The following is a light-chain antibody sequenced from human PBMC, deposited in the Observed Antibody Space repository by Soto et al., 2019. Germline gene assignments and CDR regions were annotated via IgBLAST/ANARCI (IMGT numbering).Light chain of an antibody. Sequence: QAVVTQPPSVSGAPGQRVTISCTGSSSNIGAGYDVHWYQQLPGTAPKLLIYGNSNRPSGVPDRFSGSKSGTSASLASTGLQAEDEADYYCQSYDSSLSGPYVFGTGTKVTVL. CDR1: SSNIGAGYD. V-gene: IGLV1-40*01. J-gene: IGLJ1*01. CDR2: GNS. CDR3: QSYDSSLSGPYV.